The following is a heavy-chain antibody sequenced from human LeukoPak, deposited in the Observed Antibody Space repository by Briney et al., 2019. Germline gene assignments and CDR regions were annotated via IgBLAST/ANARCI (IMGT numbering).Heavy chain of an antibody. CDR3: AREQRGSYYTFDS. CDR1: GFTFSSYW. Sequence: PGGSLRLSCAASGFTFSSYWMHAVRQPPGKGRVWVSRINSDGSNTSSAGSVKGRFTIYRDNAKNTLYLQMNSLRAEDTAVYYCAREQRGSYYTFDSWGEGTLVTVSS. V-gene: IGHV3-74*01. J-gene: IGHJ4*02. CDR2: INSDGSNT. D-gene: IGHD1-26*01.